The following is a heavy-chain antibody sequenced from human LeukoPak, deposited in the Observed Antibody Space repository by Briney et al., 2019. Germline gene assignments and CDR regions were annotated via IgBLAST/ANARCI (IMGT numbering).Heavy chain of an antibody. CDR2: ISSSSSTI. Sequence: PGGSLRLSCAASGFTFSSYSMNWVRQAPGRGLEWVSYISSSSSTIYYADSVKGRFTISRDNAKNSLYLQMNSLRAEDTAEYYCAKGPATVKGNWFDPWGQGTLVTVSS. CDR3: AKGPATVKGNWFDP. V-gene: IGHV3-48*01. D-gene: IGHD4-11*01. CDR1: GFTFSSYS. J-gene: IGHJ5*02.